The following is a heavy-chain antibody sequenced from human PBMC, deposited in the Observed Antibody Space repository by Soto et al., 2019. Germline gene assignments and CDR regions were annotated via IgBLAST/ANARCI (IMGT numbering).Heavy chain of an antibody. D-gene: IGHD3-3*01. CDR1: GYRSNTYG. Sequence: SVKVSCKASGYRSNTYGISWVRQAPGQGLEWMGRISSYNVDTNYAEKFEDRLTMTTDTSTNTAYMELKSLRSDDTAVYFCARGHGEIIGAMDVWGQGTSVTVSS. CDR2: ISSYNVDT. J-gene: IGHJ6*02. V-gene: IGHV1-18*01. CDR3: ARGHGEIIGAMDV.